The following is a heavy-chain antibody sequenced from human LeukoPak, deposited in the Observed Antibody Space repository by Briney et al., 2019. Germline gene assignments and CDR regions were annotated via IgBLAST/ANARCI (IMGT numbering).Heavy chain of an antibody. V-gene: IGHV3-21*01. D-gene: IGHD3-10*02. CDR1: GFTFSSYS. Sequence: GGSLRLSCAASGFTFSSYSMNWVRQAPGKGLEWVSSISTSSSYIYYADSVKGRFTISRDNAKKSLYLQMNSLRADDTAVYYCARDFSDVRGNIFDSWGQGTLVTVSS. J-gene: IGHJ4*02. CDR3: ARDFSDVRGNIFDS. CDR2: ISTSSSYI.